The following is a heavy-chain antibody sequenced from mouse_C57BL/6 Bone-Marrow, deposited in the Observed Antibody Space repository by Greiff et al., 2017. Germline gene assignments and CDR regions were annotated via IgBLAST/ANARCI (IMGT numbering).Heavy chain of an antibody. Sequence: QVQLQQSGAELARPGASVKLSCKASGYTFTSYGISWVKQRTGQGLEWIGEINPRSGNTYYNEKFKGKATLTADKSSSTAYMELRSLTSEDSAVYFCDYYGSSYFDDWGKGTTLTVAS. CDR1: GYTFTSYG. CDR2: INPRSGNT. J-gene: IGHJ2*01. D-gene: IGHD1-1*01. V-gene: IGHV1-81*01. CDR3: DYYGSSYFDD.